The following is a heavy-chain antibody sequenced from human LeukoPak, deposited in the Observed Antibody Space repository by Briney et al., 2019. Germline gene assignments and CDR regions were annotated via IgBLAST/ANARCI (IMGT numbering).Heavy chain of an antibody. D-gene: IGHD2-2*01. Sequence: ASVKVSCKASGYTFTNYALHWVRQAPGQRVEWMGWINAGNGDTKYSQKFQGRVTITRGTSANTAYMELSSLRSEDTAVYHCARGYCSSTSCQYYFDYWGQGTLVTVSS. CDR2: INAGNGDT. V-gene: IGHV1-3*01. J-gene: IGHJ4*02. CDR1: GYTFTNYA. CDR3: ARGYCSSTSCQYYFDY.